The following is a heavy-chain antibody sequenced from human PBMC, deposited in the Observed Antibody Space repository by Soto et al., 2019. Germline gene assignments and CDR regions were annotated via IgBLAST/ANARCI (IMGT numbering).Heavy chain of an antibody. CDR1: GFTFNNYA. CDR3: AKGRGGSGSLTPRVDF. J-gene: IGHJ4*02. Sequence: EVQLLESGGGLVQPGGSLRLSCAASGFTFNNYAMTWVRQAPGKGLEWVSAISGGGDTTSYADSVKCRFTVSRDGSKKTLYLQMSSLRAEDTALYYCAKGRGGSGSLTPRVDFWGQGTLVTVSS. CDR2: ISGGGDTT. V-gene: IGHV3-23*01. D-gene: IGHD3-10*01.